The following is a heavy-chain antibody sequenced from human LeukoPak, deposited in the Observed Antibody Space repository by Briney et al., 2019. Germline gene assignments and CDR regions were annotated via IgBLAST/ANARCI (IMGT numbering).Heavy chain of an antibody. CDR3: ARDRKDIVVVPAAEDHYMDV. D-gene: IGHD2-2*01. CDR1: GGSISSGGYY. V-gene: IGHV4-31*03. Sequence: PSQTLSLTCTVSGGSISSGGYYWSWIRQHPGKGLEWIGYIYYSGSTYYNPSLKSRVTISVDTSKNQFSLKLSSVTAADTAVYYCARDRKDIVVVPAAEDHYMDVWGKGTTVTVSS. J-gene: IGHJ6*03. CDR2: IYYSGST.